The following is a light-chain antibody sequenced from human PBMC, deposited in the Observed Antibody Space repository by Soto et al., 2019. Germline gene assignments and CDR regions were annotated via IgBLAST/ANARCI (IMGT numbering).Light chain of an antibody. CDR3: HQRQSWPRT. V-gene: IGKV3-11*01. CDR1: QAVNTR. Sequence: TQSTAPLSSFPGERPTLACRASQAVNTRLAWYQHKPGQAPRLLIYLTSNRATGIPARFSGSGSGTDFTLTISSLEPEDSAVYYCHQRQSWPRTFGQGTKVDIK. CDR2: LTS. J-gene: IGKJ1*01.